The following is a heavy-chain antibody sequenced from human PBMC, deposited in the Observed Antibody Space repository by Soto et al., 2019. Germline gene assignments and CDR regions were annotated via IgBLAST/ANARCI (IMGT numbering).Heavy chain of an antibody. CDR3: AKRIMSTIGHFDS. Sequence: TGGSLRLSCAASGFTFSSYAMGWVRQAPGKGLEWVSPISGIGHSTYYADSVKGRFTISGDNSKNTLHLQMNSLRAEDTAVYYCAKRIMSTIGHFDSWGQGTLVTVSS. V-gene: IGHV3-23*01. CDR1: GFTFSSYA. D-gene: IGHD1-1*01. J-gene: IGHJ4*02. CDR2: ISGIGHST.